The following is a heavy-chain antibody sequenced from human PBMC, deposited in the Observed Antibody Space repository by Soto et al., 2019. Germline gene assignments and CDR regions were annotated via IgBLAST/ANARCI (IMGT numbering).Heavy chain of an antibody. Sequence: GGSLRLSCAASGFTFSSYAMSWVRQAPGKGLEWVSAISGSGGSTYYADSVKGRFTISRDNSKNTLYLQMNSLRAEDTAVYYCAASGRNYDILTGYYSITKFDYWGQGTLVTVSS. V-gene: IGHV3-23*01. CDR1: GFTFSSYA. CDR2: ISGSGGST. D-gene: IGHD3-9*01. J-gene: IGHJ4*02. CDR3: AASGRNYDILTGYYSITKFDY.